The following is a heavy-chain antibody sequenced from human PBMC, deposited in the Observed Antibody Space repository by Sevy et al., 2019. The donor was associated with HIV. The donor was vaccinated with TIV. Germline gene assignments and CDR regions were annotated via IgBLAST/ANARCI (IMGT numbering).Heavy chain of an antibody. J-gene: IGHJ3*02. D-gene: IGHD3-3*01. V-gene: IGHV1-2*06. CDR1: GYIFSDYN. CDR3: VREDINAPRTLLSFDI. CDR2: INPNSGVT. Sequence: ASVKVSCKTTGYIFSDYNMHWVRQAPGQGLEWMALINPNSGVTNYAHNFRGRVSVTRDTSMCTAYMELRGLTSDDTAVYYCVREDINAPRTLLSFDIWGQGTMVTVSS.